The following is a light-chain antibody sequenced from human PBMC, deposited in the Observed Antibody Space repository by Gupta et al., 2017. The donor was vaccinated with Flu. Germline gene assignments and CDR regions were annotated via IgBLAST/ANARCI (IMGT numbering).Light chain of an antibody. CDR1: KLGEKY. Sequence: SYDLTQPASVSVSPGQTASITCSGDKLGEKYACWYQRKPGQSPVLVIHQDTKRPSGIPERFAGSNSGNTATLTISGTQAMDEADYYCQAWDSGTVVFGGGTKLTVL. V-gene: IGLV3-1*01. CDR2: QDT. J-gene: IGLJ2*01. CDR3: QAWDSGTVV.